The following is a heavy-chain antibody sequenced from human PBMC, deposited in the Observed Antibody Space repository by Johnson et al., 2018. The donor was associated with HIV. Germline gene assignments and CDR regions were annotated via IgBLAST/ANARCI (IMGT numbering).Heavy chain of an antibody. Sequence: QVQLVESGGGVVQPGRSLRLSCAASGFTFSSYGMHWVRQAPGKGLEWVAVISYDGSNTYYADSVKDRFTISRDNSKNTLYRQMNSLRAEDTAVYYCAKVYSSSVPAPGIWGQGTMVTVSS. J-gene: IGHJ3*02. V-gene: IGHV3-30*18. CDR3: AKVYSSSVPAPGI. CDR1: GFTFSSYG. D-gene: IGHD6-6*01. CDR2: ISYDGSNT.